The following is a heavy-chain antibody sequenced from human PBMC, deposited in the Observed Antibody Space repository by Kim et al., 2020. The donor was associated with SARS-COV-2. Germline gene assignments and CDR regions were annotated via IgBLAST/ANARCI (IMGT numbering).Heavy chain of an antibody. CDR2: ISYDGSNN. V-gene: IGHV3-30-3*01. CDR3: ARALLWFGEHIDY. Sequence: GGSLRLSCAASGFTFSSYAMHWVRQAPGKGLEWVAVISYDGSNNYYADSVKGRFTISRDNSKNTLYLQMNSLRAEDTAVYYCARALLWFGEHIDYWGQGT. CDR1: GFTFSSYA. J-gene: IGHJ4*02. D-gene: IGHD3-10*01.